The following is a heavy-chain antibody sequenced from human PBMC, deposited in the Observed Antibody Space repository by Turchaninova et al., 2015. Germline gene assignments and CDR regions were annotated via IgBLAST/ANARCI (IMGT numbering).Heavy chain of an antibody. CDR1: GITLRSYA. V-gene: IGHV3-64D*06. J-gene: IGHJ3*02. CDR2: ISSNGGST. D-gene: IGHD2-8*01. Sequence: EVQLVESGGGLVQPGGSMMISCSSLGITLRSYANHRVRQAPGKGMEYVSAISSNGGSTYYADSVKGRFTISRDNSKNTLYLQMSSLRAEDTAVYYCVKDEPTKRDAFDIWGQGTMVTVSS. CDR3: VKDEPTKRDAFDI.